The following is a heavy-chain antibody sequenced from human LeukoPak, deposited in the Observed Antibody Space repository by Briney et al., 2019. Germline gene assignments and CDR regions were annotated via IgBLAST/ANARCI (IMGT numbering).Heavy chain of an antibody. Sequence: GGSLRLSCAASGFTFSSYWMHWDRQAPGKGLVWVSRINSDGSSTSYADSVKGRFTISRDNTKNTLYLQMNSLRAEDTAVYYCARGPPYDILDYWGQGTLVTVSS. CDR2: INSDGSST. D-gene: IGHD3-9*01. J-gene: IGHJ4*02. CDR3: ARGPPYDILDY. CDR1: GFTFSSYW. V-gene: IGHV3-74*01.